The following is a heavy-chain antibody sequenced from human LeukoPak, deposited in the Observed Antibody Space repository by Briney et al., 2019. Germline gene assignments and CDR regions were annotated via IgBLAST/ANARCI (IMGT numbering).Heavy chain of an antibody. D-gene: IGHD2-8*01. CDR2: IYPGDSDT. Sequence: GESLKISCQASGDDFTTYWIGWVRQTPGRGVGWMGTIYPGDSDTRYSPSFEGQVTISADKSISTAYLQWTSVKASDSGTYFCARNLVYGSDARRRAFDIWGQGTMVIVSA. CDR1: GDDFTTYW. V-gene: IGHV5-51*01. CDR3: ARNLVYGSDARRRAFDI. J-gene: IGHJ3*02.